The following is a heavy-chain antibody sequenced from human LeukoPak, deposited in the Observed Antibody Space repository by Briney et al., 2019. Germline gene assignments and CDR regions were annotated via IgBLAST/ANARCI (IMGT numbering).Heavy chain of an antibody. Sequence: PSETLSLTCTVSGGSISSYYWSWIRQPPGKGLEWIGYIYYSGSTNYNPSLKSRVTISVDTSKNRFSLKLSSVTAADTAVYYCARSNPTGAFDIWGQGTMVTVSS. CDR3: ARSNPTGAFDI. CDR2: IYYSGST. J-gene: IGHJ3*02. D-gene: IGHD1-14*01. V-gene: IGHV4-59*01. CDR1: GGSISSYY.